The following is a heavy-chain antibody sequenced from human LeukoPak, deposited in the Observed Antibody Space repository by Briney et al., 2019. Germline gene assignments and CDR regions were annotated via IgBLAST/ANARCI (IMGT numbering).Heavy chain of an antibody. Sequence: ASVKVSCKASVYSFTSSDINWVRQANGQGLEWMGWRNANSGNTGYAQNFQGRVTMNRSTSISTAYMEVNSLRSDGTAVYYCARLDFWSGYYPDYWGQGTLVTVSS. V-gene: IGHV1-8*01. CDR2: RNANSGNT. D-gene: IGHD3-3*01. J-gene: IGHJ4*02. CDR1: VYSFTSSD. CDR3: ARLDFWSGYYPDY.